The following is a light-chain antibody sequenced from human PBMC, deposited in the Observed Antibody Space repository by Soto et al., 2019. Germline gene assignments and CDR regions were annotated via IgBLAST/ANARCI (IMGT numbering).Light chain of an antibody. Sequence: EIVLTQSPGTLSLSVGERVTLSCRASQSVSSYLAWYQQTPGQAPRLLIYDTSNRATGTPARFSGSGSGTDFTLTISRLEPEDFTVYYWQQYGSSPLTFGGGTTVEIK. CDR2: DTS. V-gene: IGKV3-20*01. J-gene: IGKJ4*01. CDR1: QSVSSY. CDR3: QQYGSSPLT.